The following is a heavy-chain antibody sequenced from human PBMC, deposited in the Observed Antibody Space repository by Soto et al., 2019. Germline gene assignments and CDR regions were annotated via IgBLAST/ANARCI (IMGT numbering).Heavy chain of an antibody. V-gene: IGHV1-69*01. Sequence: QVQLVQSEAEVKKPGSSLRLSCRTSGGTFTSYTIHWVRRSPGQGLEWVGGIMAIFEKRNYAQKFLGRVTITADESTRTAYLELSVLTIEDTAVYYCARERASGNHDFWGQGTPVTVSS. CDR2: IMAIFEKR. D-gene: IGHD1-1*01. CDR3: ARERASGNHDF. J-gene: IGHJ4*02. CDR1: GGTFTSYT.